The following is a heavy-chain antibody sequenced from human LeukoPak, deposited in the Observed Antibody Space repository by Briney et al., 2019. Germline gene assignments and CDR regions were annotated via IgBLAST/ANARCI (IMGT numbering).Heavy chain of an antibody. V-gene: IGHV1-2*02. CDR3: ARXYXXSXXYXXPXY. CDR1: GXTFTGYY. D-gene: IGHD3-22*01. Sequence: AXGXTFTGYYMHWVRQAPGQGLEWMGWINPNSGGTNYAQKFQGRVTMTRDTSISTAYMELSRLRYDDTAVYYCARXYXXSXXYXXPXYWGQGTLVTVSS. J-gene: IGHJ4*02. CDR2: INPNSGGT.